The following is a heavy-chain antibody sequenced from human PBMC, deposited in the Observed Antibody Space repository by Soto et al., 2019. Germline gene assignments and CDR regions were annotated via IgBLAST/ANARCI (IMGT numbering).Heavy chain of an antibody. CDR3: ARGQIWLTDY. V-gene: IGHV4-59*01. D-gene: IGHD3-16*01. CDR1: GGSISSYY. CDR2: IYYSGST. Sequence: SETLTLTCTVSGGSISSYYWSWIRQPPGKGLEWIGYIYYSGSTNYNPSLKSRVTISVDTSKNQFSLKLSSVTAADTAVYYCARGQIWLTDYWGQGTLVTVSS. J-gene: IGHJ4*02.